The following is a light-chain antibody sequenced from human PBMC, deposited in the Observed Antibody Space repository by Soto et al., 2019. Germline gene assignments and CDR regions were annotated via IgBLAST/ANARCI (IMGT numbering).Light chain of an antibody. V-gene: IGLV2-14*01. Sequence: QSVLTQPASVSGSPGQSITISCTGTSSDVGGCNYVSWYQQHPDKAPKLMIYEVSNRPSGVSNRFSGSKSGSTASLTISGLQAEDEADYYCSSYTSSSNVVFGGGTKLTVL. CDR3: SSYTSSSNVV. CDR2: EVS. J-gene: IGLJ2*01. CDR1: SSDVGGCNY.